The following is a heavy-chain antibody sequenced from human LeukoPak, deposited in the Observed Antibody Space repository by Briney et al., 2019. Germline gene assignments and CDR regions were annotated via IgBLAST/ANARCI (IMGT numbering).Heavy chain of an antibody. V-gene: IGHV4-34*01. CDR3: ARYLDYGGNSRVFQH. D-gene: IGHD4-23*01. Sequence: SETLSLTCTVSGGSISSYYWSWIRQPPGKGLEWIGEINHGGSTNYNPSLKSRVTISIDTSKNQFSLRLSSVTAADTAVYYCARYLDYGGNSRVFQHWGQGTLVTVSS. J-gene: IGHJ1*01. CDR1: GGSISSYY. CDR2: INHGGST.